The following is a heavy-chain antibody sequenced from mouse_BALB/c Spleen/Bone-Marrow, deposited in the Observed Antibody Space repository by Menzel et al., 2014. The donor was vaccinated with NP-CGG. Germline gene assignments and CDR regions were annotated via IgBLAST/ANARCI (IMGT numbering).Heavy chain of an antibody. V-gene: IGHV14-3*02. J-gene: IGHJ4*01. D-gene: IGHD4-1*01. CDR3: ARWEYYAMDY. CDR2: IDPANGNT. Sequence: EVQLQQSGAELVKPGASVKLSCTASGFNIKDTYMHWVKQRPEQGLEWIGRIDPANGNTKYDPKFQGKATITADTSSNTTYLQLSSLTAEDTAVYYCARWEYYAMDYWGQGTSVTVSS. CDR1: GFNIKDTY.